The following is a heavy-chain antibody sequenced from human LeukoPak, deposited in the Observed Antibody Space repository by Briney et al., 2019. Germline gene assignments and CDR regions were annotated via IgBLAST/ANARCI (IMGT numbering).Heavy chain of an antibody. CDR3: AKDRSKYCSSTSCYWNSY. V-gene: IGHV3-23*01. CDR2: ISGTGVST. Sequence: GGSLRLSCVAPGFTFSNYAMAWVRQAPGKGLEWVSGISGTGVSTYYPDSVKGRFTISRDNSKNTLFLQMNSLRAEDTAVYYCAKDRSKYCSSTSCYWNSYWGQGTLVTVSS. CDR1: GFTFSNYA. D-gene: IGHD2-2*01. J-gene: IGHJ4*02.